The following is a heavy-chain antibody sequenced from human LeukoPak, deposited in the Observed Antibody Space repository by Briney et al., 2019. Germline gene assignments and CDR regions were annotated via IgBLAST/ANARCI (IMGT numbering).Heavy chain of an antibody. V-gene: IGHV4-34*01. D-gene: IGHD3-10*01. J-gene: IGHJ4*02. CDR3: ARKERGLWFGESYDY. CDR1: GGSFSGYY. Sequence: PSETLSLTCAVYGGSFSGYYWSWIRQPPGKGLEWIGEINHSGSTNYNPSLKSRVTISVDPSKNQFSLKLSSVTAADTAVYYCARKERGLWFGESYDYWGQGTLVTVSS. CDR2: INHSGST.